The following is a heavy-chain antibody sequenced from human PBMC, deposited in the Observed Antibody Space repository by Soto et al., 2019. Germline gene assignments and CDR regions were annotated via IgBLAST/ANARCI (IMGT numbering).Heavy chain of an antibody. CDR2: IYYSGST. CDR3: ARLPYGITMVRGVILYYYYMDV. Sequence: PSETLSLTCTVSGGSISSSSYYWGWIRQPPGKGLEWIGSIYYSGSTYYNPSLKSRVTISVDTSKNQFSLKLSSVTAADTAVYYCARLPYGITMVRGVILYYYYMDVWGKGTTVTVSS. D-gene: IGHD3-10*01. CDR1: GGSISSSSYY. V-gene: IGHV4-39*01. J-gene: IGHJ6*03.